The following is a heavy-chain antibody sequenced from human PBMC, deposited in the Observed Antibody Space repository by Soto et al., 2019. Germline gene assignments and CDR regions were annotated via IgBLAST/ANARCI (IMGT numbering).Heavy chain of an antibody. Sequence: QVQLQESGPGLVKPSETLSLTCTVSGGSISSDYWSWMRQPPGKGLEWIGYVYHSGSTNYNPSLKSRVTISVDTSKNEFSLKVSSVTAADTAEYYCARSLRGYSYGPFDYWGQGTLVTVSS. D-gene: IGHD5-18*01. J-gene: IGHJ4*02. CDR2: VYHSGST. CDR3: ARSLRGYSYGPFDY. V-gene: IGHV4-59*01. CDR1: GGSISSDY.